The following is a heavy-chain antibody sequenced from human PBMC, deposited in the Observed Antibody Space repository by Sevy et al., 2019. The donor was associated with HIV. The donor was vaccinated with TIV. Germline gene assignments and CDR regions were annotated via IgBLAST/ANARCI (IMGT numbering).Heavy chain of an antibody. Sequence: SETLSLTCGIYGGSFNNYDWSWIRQPPGKGLEWIGEVTHSGSTNYNPSPKSRLTMSFDTSKNQFSLKLTSVTAADTAVYYCARWRGTRVTMMVVVTTGYFDYWGQGTLVTVSS. J-gene: IGHJ4*02. CDR3: ARWRGTRVTMMVVVTTGYFDY. V-gene: IGHV4-34*01. CDR2: VTHSGST. CDR1: GGSFNNYD. D-gene: IGHD3-22*01.